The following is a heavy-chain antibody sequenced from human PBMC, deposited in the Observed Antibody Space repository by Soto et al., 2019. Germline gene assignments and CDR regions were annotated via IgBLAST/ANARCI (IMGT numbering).Heavy chain of an antibody. CDR1: GYTFTSYA. D-gene: IGHD6-13*01. Sequence: ASVKVSCKASGYTFTSYAMHWVRQAPGQRLEWMGWINAGNGNTKYSQKFQGRVTITRDTSASTAYMELCSLRSEDTAVYYCARIAAAGRVGWFDPWGQGTLVTVSS. CDR2: INAGNGNT. CDR3: ARIAAAGRVGWFDP. J-gene: IGHJ5*02. V-gene: IGHV1-3*01.